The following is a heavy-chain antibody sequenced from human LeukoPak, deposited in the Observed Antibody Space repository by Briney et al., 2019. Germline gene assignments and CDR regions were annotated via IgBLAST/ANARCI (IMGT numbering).Heavy chain of an antibody. D-gene: IGHD6-13*01. CDR3: AREAGSSSWYYFDY. J-gene: IGHJ4*02. CDR1: GFTFSSYW. V-gene: IGHV3-74*01. Sequence: WGSLRLSCAASGFTFSSYWMHWVRQAPGKGLVWVSRINSDGSSTSYADSVKGRFTISRDNAKNTLYLQMNSLRAEDTAVYYCAREAGSSSWYYFDYRGQGTLVTVSS. CDR2: INSDGSST.